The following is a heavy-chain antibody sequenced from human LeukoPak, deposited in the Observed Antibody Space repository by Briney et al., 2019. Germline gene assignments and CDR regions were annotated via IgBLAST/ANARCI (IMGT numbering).Heavy chain of an antibody. CDR2: ISGGGGPT. D-gene: IGHD6-6*01. CDR1: GFTFSSYA. Sequence: PGGSLRLSXAASGFTFSSYAMSWVRQAPGKGLEWVSVISGGGGPTYYADSVKGRFTISRDNSKNTLYLQMNSLRAEDTAVYYCARDRRGSSGRGPHSFDYWGQGTLVTVSS. CDR3: ARDRRGSSGRGPHSFDY. J-gene: IGHJ4*02. V-gene: IGHV3-23*01.